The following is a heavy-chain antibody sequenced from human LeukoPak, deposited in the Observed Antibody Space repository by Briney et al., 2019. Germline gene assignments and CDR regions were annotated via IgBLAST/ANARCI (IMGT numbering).Heavy chain of an antibody. CDR3: ARHDPVGHFLRGMDV. V-gene: IGHV4-59*08. D-gene: IGHD2/OR15-2a*01. Sequence: PSETLSLTCTVSGGSISSFFWSWSRQPPGKGLEWIGYIYYTGSTIYNPSLRSRVTMSVDVSKNTFSLDLTSVTAADTAVYYCARHDPVGHFLRGMDVGGRGTTVTVSS. CDR2: IYYTGST. CDR1: GGSISSFF. J-gene: IGHJ6*02.